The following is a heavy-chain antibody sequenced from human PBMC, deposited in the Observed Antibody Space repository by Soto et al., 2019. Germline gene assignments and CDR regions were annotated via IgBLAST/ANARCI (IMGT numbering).Heavy chain of an antibody. D-gene: IGHD6-13*01. CDR1: GGSISSNY. J-gene: IGHJ4*02. V-gene: IGHV4-59*01. Sequence: SETLSLTCTVSGGSISSNYLTWIRQPPGKGLEWIGYVYNSGSTNYNPSLKSRVTISEDTSKSQFSLKVNSMTAADTAVYYCARYRREAVAGFTLDNWGQGILVTVSS. CDR3: ARYRREAVAGFTLDN. CDR2: VYNSGST.